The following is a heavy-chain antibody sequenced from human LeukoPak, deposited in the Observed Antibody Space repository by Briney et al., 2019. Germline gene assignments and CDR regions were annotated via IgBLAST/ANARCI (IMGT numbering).Heavy chain of an antibody. V-gene: IGHV4-59*12. CDR1: GGSISSYY. CDR3: ARRGPKYYDFWSGYPNYFDY. CDR2: IYYSGST. D-gene: IGHD3-3*01. J-gene: IGHJ4*02. Sequence: KASETLSLTCTVSGGSISSYYWSWIRQPPGKGLEWIGYIYYSGSTNYNPSLKSRVTISVDTSKNQFSLKLSSVTAADTAVYYCARRGPKYYDFWSGYPNYFDYWGQGTLVTVSS.